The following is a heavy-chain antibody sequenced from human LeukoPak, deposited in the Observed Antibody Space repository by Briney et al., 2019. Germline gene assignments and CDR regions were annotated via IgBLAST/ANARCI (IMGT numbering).Heavy chain of an antibody. CDR1: GFTFSRYA. V-gene: IGHV3-30*04. Sequence: GGSLRLSCAASGFTFSRYAIHWVRQAPGKGLEWVAAISFDGRNKYFADSVKGRFTISRDNSNNAVYLQMNSLRTQDTAVYYCARDLPWFAPWGQGTLVTVSS. CDR3: ARDLPWFAP. CDR2: ISFDGRNK. J-gene: IGHJ5*02.